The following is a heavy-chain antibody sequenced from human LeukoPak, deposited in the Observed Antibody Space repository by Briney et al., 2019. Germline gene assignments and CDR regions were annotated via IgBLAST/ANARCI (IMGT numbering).Heavy chain of an antibody. Sequence: GGSLRLSCAASGLTFSSYAMSWVRQPPGKGLEWVSVIGNSGGSIYYADSVKGRFTISRDNSKNTLYLQMNSLRAEDTAVYYCARRSYNWNFLDPWGQGTLVTVSS. V-gene: IGHV3-23*01. CDR1: GLTFSSYA. J-gene: IGHJ5*02. D-gene: IGHD1-7*01. CDR2: IGNSGGSI. CDR3: ARRSYNWNFLDP.